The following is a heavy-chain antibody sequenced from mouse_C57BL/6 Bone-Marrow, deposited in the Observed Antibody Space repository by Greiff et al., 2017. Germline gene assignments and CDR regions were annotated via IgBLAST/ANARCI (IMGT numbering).Heavy chain of an antibody. CDR2: IYWDDDK. V-gene: IGHV8-12*01. CDR3: ARREGYYGSSNWYFDV. Sequence: QVQLKESGPGILQSSQTLSLTCSFSGFSLSTSGMGVSWIRQPSGKGLEWLAHIYWDDDKRYNPSLKSRLTISKDTSRNQVFLKITSVDTADTATYYCARREGYYGSSNWYFDVWGTGTTVTVSS. D-gene: IGHD1-1*01. J-gene: IGHJ1*03. CDR1: GFSLSTSGMG.